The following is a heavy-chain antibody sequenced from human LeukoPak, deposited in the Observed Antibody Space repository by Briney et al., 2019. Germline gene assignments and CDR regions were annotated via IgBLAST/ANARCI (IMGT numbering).Heavy chain of an antibody. CDR1: GFTFSSYS. Sequence: PGGSLRLSCAASGFTFSSYSMSWVRQAQGRGQGWVSGISSSGDATYYADSVRGRFTISRDNSRNTLYLQINSLRAEDTAAYYCATRNFYQSKPYYYYYFDFWGQGTLVTVPS. D-gene: IGHD3-22*01. CDR3: ATRNFYQSKPYYYYYFDF. CDR2: ISSSGDAT. V-gene: IGHV3-23*01. J-gene: IGHJ4*02.